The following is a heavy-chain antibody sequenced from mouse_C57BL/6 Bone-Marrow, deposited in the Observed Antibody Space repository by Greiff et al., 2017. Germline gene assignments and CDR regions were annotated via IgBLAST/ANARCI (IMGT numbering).Heavy chain of an antibody. CDR2: IDPSDSET. Sequence: QVQLQQSGAELVRPGSSVKLSCKASGYTFTSYWMHWVKQRPIQGLEWIGNIDPSDSETHYNQKFKDKATLTVDKSSSTAYMQLSSLTSEDSAVYYCARLRDYDDERGYTMDYWCQGTSVTVSS. V-gene: IGHV1-52*01. CDR3: ARLRDYDDERGYTMDY. D-gene: IGHD2-4*01. J-gene: IGHJ4*01. CDR1: GYTFTSYW.